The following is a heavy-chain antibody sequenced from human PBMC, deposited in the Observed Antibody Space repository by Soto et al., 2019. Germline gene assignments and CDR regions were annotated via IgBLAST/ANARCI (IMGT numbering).Heavy chain of an antibody. J-gene: IGHJ4*02. V-gene: IGHV1-69*13. CDR1: GGTFSSYA. CDR2: IIPIFGTA. Sequence: AASVKVSCKASGGTFSSYAISWVRQAPGQGLEWMGGIIPIFGTANYAQKFQGRVTITADESTSTAYMELSSLRSEDTAVYYCASHRGYSYGYPVLHFDYWGQGTLVTVSS. CDR3: ASHRGYSYGYPVLHFDY. D-gene: IGHD5-18*01.